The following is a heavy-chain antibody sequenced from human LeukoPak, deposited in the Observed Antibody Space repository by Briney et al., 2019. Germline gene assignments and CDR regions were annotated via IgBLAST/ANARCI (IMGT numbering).Heavy chain of an antibody. V-gene: IGHV4-4*02. CDR3: ARDRTSTTRDAFDI. CDR1: GGSMNNANW. D-gene: IGHD4-17*01. J-gene: IGHJ3*02. Sequence: SGTLSLTCAVSGGSMNNANWWSWVRPPPGKGLEWIGEIYHIGSTNYNPSLKSRVTMSVDKSKKQFSLILTSVTAADTAMYYCARDRTSTTRDAFDIWGQGTMVTVSS. CDR2: IYHIGST.